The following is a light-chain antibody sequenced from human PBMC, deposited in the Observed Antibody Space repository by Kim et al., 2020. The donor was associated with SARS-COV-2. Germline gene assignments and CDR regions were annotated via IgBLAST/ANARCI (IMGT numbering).Light chain of an antibody. J-gene: IGLJ3*02. CDR3: NSRDSSGNHLGV. CDR2: GKN. CDR1: SLRSYY. Sequence: SSELTQDPAVSVALGQTFRITCQGDSLRSYYASWYQQKPGQAPVLVIYGKNNRPSGIPDRFSGSSSVNTASLTITGAQAEDEADYYCNSRDSSGNHLGVF. V-gene: IGLV3-19*01.